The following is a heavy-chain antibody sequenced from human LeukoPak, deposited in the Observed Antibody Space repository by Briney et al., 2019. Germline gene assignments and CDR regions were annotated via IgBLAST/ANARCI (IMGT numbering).Heavy chain of an antibody. J-gene: IGHJ4*02. CDR3: AKDRRAGSYDY. CDR2: IKQDGGEK. V-gene: IGHV3-7*03. D-gene: IGHD3-10*01. Sequence: GGSLRLSCAASGFIFRSYWMNWVRQAPGKGLEWVANIKQDGGEKYYVDSVKGRFTISRDNAKSSLYLQMNSLRAEDTAVYYCAKDRRAGSYDYWGQGTLVTVSS. CDR1: GFIFRSYW.